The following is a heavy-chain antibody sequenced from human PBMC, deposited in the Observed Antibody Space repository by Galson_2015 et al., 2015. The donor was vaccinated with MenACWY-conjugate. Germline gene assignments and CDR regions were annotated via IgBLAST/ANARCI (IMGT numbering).Heavy chain of an antibody. Sequence: SLRLSCAASGFVFSSYTMHWVRRAPGEGLECISTISPSGSNTFYADSAKGRFSISRDNSKTTVYLHMSSLRPEDTAVYYCVKAWYSRDWYSLYNFLFQHWGQGTQVIVSS. D-gene: IGHD6-19*01. V-gene: IGHV3-64D*09. CDR2: ISPSGSNT. CDR3: VKAWYSRDWYSLYNFLFQH. CDR1: GFVFSSYT. J-gene: IGHJ1*01.